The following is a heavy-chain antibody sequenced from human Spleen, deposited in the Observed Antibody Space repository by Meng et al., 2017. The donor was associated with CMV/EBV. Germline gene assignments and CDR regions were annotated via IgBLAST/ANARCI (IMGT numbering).Heavy chain of an antibody. CDR2: IYYNWNT. J-gene: IGHJ4*02. V-gene: IGHV4-39*07. CDR3: AGEFD. CDR1: GGSVSSDTYY. Sequence: GSLRLSCTVSGGSVSSDTYYWSWIRQPPGKGLEWIGIIYYNWNTDYNPSLKSRVTISLDTSKNQFSLKLSSVTAADTAVYFCAGEFDWGQGTLVTVSS.